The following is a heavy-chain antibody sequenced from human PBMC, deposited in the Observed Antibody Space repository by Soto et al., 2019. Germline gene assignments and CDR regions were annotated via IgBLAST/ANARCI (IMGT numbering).Heavy chain of an antibody. CDR3: AKDPSPVVVVASAFDF. J-gene: IGHJ3*01. D-gene: IGHD2-15*01. Sequence: EVQLLESGGGLVQPGESLRLSCAASGFTFSTSSMTWVRQAPGKGLEWVSGISGRGSATYYADSVKGRFTISRDDSKNTLYLHMNSLRVEDTALYYCAKDPSPVVVVASAFDFWGQGTMVTVSS. V-gene: IGHV3-23*01. CDR2: ISGRGSAT. CDR1: GFTFSTSS.